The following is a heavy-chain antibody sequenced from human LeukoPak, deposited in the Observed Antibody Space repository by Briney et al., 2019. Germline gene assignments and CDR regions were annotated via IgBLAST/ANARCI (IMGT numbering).Heavy chain of an antibody. V-gene: IGHV3-74*01. D-gene: IGHD6-13*01. CDR1: GFTFSSYW. J-gene: IGHJ4*02. CDR3: ARTIAAAGTFDPY. Sequence: PGGSLRLSCVASGFTFSSYWMHWVRQAPGKGLVWVSRINSDGSSTSYADSVKGRFTISRDNAKNTLYLQMNSLRAEDTAVYYCARTIAAAGTFDPYWGQGTLVTVSS. CDR2: INSDGSST.